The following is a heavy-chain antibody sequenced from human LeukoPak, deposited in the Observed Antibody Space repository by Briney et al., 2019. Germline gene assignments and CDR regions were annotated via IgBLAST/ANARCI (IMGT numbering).Heavy chain of an antibody. CDR3: ARDRRDGYKGGHAFDI. CDR2: IIPIFGTA. J-gene: IGHJ3*02. CDR1: GGTFSSYA. D-gene: IGHD5-24*01. Sequence: ASVKVSCKASGGTFSSYAISWVRQAPGQGLEWMGVIIPIFGTANYAQKFQGRVTITADESTSTAYMELSSLRSEDTAVYYCARDRRDGYKGGHAFDIWGQGTMVTVSS. V-gene: IGHV1-69*13.